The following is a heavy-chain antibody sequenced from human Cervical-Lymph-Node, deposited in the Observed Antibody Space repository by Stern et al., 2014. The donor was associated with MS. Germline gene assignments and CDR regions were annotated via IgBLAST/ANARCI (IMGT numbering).Heavy chain of an antibody. Sequence: EVQLVESGGGVVRPGGSLRLSCAVSGFIFDDYGMSWVRPVPGKGPEWVSAINYHGGSTDYAASVKGRFTISRDNAKKSLYLRMNSLRVEDTAVYHCARAFCTGGVCYSFPFYGMDVWGQGTTVTVSS. CDR2: INYHGGST. CDR3: ARAFCTGGVCYSFPFYGMDV. D-gene: IGHD2-8*02. CDR1: GFIFDDYG. V-gene: IGHV3-20*01. J-gene: IGHJ6*02.